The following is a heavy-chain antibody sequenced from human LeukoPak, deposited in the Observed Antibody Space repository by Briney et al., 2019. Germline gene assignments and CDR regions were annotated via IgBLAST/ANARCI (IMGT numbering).Heavy chain of an antibody. D-gene: IGHD3-9*01. CDR1: GFTLTSYT. CDR2: LRGAERTP. Sequence: GGSLRLSCAASGFTLTSYTTSWVRQAPGKGLEWVSSLRGAERTPYYAESVKGRFTISRDNSENTLYLQMNSLKAEDTALYYCAKVPTYLNILTGFPFDIWGQGTMVTVSS. J-gene: IGHJ3*02. CDR3: AKVPTYLNILTGFPFDI. V-gene: IGHV3-23*01.